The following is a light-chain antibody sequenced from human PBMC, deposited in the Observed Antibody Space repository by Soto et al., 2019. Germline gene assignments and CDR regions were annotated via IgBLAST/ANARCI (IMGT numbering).Light chain of an antibody. CDR2: AAS. Sequence: DIQMTQSPASLSASVGDRVTITCRGSQSISSYLNWYQQKPGKAPKLLIYAASSLQSGVPSRFSGSGSGTDFTLTISSLQPEDFASYLCQQSYNIIFTCGPGSKVDIK. V-gene: IGKV1-39*01. CDR1: QSISSY. J-gene: IGKJ3*01. CDR3: QQSYNIIFT.